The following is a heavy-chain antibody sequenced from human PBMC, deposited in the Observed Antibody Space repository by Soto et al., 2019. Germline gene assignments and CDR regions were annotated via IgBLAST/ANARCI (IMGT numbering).Heavy chain of an antibody. CDR1: GFTFSSYA. CDR2: MSGSGGTT. CDR3: ARGTGGSSAWRPLDR. Sequence: GGSLRLSCAASGFTFSSYAMSWVRQAPGKGLEWVSIMSGSGGTTFYADSMKGRFTISRADSNNTVYLQMNSLRDEDTALYYCARGTGGSSAWRPLDRWGQGTLVTVSS. J-gene: IGHJ5*02. V-gene: IGHV3-23*01. D-gene: IGHD6-19*01.